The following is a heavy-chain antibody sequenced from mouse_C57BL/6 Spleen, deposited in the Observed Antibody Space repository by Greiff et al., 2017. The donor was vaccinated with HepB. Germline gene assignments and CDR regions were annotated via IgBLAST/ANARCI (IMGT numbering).Heavy chain of an antibody. V-gene: IGHV14-1*01. J-gene: IGHJ3*01. Sequence: VQLQQSGAELVRPGASVKLSCTASGFNIKDYYMHWVKQRPEQGLEWIGRIDPEDGDTEYAPKFPGKATMTADTSSNTAYLQLSSLTSEDTAVYYCTTIYYGNYAWFAYWGQGTLVTVSA. CDR3: TTIYYGNYAWFAY. CDR1: GFNIKDYY. D-gene: IGHD2-1*01. CDR2: IDPEDGDT.